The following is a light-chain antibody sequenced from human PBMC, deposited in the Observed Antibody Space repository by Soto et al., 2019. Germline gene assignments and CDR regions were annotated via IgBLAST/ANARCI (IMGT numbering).Light chain of an antibody. CDR1: QSLVNSDGNTY. V-gene: IGKV2-30*01. J-gene: IGKJ1*01. CDR2: KVS. CDR3: MQGTHWPRT. Sequence: DVVMAQSPLSLPVTLGQPASISCRSSQSLVNSDGNTYLNWFQQRPGQSPRRLIYKVSNRDSGVPDRFSGSGSGTDFTLEISRVEAEDVAIYYCMQGTHWPRTFGQGTKVDIK.